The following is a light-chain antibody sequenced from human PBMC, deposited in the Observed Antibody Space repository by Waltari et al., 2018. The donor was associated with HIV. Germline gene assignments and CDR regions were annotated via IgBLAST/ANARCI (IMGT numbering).Light chain of an antibody. V-gene: IGLV2-11*01. CDR3: CSYAGSSYV. J-gene: IGLJ1*01. CDR2: DVN. Sequence: QSALTQPRSVSGSPGQSVTISCTGRASDVGGYTYVSWYQQHAGNAPKLLIYDVNKRPSGVPDRFSGSKSGNTASLTISGLQTEDEADYYCCSYAGSSYVFGTETKVTVL. CDR1: ASDVGGYTY.